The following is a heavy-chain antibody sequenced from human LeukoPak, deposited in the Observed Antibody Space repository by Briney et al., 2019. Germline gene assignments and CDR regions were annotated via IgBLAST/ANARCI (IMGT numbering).Heavy chain of an antibody. V-gene: IGHV1-18*01. D-gene: IGHD5-24*01. J-gene: IGHJ3*02. Sequence: ASVKVSCKASGYTFTSYGISWLRQAPRQGLDWMGWISAYNGNTNNAQKLQGRVTMTTDTSTSTAYMELRSLRSDDTAVYYCARVGDGYNGAAFDIWGQGTMVTVSS. CDR3: ARVGDGYNGAAFDI. CDR1: GYTFTSYG. CDR2: ISAYNGNT.